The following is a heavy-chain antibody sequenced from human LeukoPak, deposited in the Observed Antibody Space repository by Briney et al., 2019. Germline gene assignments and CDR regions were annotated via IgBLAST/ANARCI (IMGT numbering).Heavy chain of an antibody. CDR3: GRSRAGAIDY. J-gene: IGHJ4*02. CDR1: GFTVSSNY. D-gene: IGHD1-26*01. Sequence: PGGSLRLSCAASGFTVSSNYMSWVRQAPGKGLEWVGRTRNKANSYSTEYAASVKGRFTISRDESKNSLYLQMNSLKTEDTAVYYCGRSRAGAIDYWGQGTLVTVSS. V-gene: IGHV3-72*01. CDR2: TRNKANSYST.